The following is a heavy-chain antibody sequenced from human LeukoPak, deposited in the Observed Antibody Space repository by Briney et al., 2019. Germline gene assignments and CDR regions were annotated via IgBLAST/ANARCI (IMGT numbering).Heavy chain of an antibody. Sequence: GGSLRLSCAASGFTFSSYATTWVRQAPGKGLEWVSTISISGRDTYYADSVKGRFTISRDNSQNTLFLQMNSLRAEDTAVYYCAKVAAAAGLDFWGQGTLVTVSS. V-gene: IGHV3-23*01. J-gene: IGHJ4*02. CDR1: GFTFSSYA. CDR2: ISISGRDT. CDR3: AKVAAAAGLDF. D-gene: IGHD6-13*01.